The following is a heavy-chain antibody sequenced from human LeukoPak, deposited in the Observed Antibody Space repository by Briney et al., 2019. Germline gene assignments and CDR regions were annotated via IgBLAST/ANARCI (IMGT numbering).Heavy chain of an antibody. Sequence: GASVKVSCKTSGYTFADCFIHWVRQAPGQGLEWMGRINANSGATEYQQKFQGRVTMTRDTSISTAYVEVNWLISDDTAIYYCARDVSSTPNWEFDYWGQGTLVTVSS. CDR3: ARDVSSTPNWEFDY. V-gene: IGHV1-2*06. D-gene: IGHD1-26*01. J-gene: IGHJ4*02. CDR1: GYTFADCF. CDR2: INANSGAT.